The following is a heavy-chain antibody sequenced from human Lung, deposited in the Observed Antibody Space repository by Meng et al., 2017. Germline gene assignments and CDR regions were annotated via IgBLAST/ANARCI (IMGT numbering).Heavy chain of an antibody. CDR3: ARGPTTMAHDFDY. Sequence: VQLQQWGRGLLKPSETLSLTCVVAGGSFSDYYWSWIRQPPGKGLEWIGEINHSGSTNYNPSLESRATISVDTSQNNLSLKLSSVTAADSAVYYCARGPTTMAHDFDYWGQGTLVTVSS. D-gene: IGHD4-11*01. CDR2: INHSGST. CDR1: GGSFSDYY. V-gene: IGHV4-34*01. J-gene: IGHJ4*02.